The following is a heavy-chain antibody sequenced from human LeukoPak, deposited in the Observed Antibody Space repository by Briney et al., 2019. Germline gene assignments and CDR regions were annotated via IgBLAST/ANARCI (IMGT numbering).Heavy chain of an antibody. CDR3: ARDVFQPPT. D-gene: IGHD2-21*01. V-gene: IGHV3-74*01. J-gene: IGHJ3*01. Sequence: GGSLRLSCAASGFAFSSHWMHWVRQVPGKGLVWLSRINSDGSNTIYADSVEGRFTISRDNVKNTLYLQMNSLRAEDTAVYYCARDVFQPPTWGQGTMVTVSS. CDR2: INSDGSNT. CDR1: GFAFSSHW.